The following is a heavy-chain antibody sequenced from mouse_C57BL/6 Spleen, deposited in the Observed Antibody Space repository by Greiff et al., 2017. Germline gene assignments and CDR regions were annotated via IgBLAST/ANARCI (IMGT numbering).Heavy chain of an antibody. Sequence: QVQLQQPGAELVKPGASVKMSCKASGYTFTSYWITWVKQRPGQGLEWIGDIYPGSGSTNYNEKFKSKAKLTVDTSSSTAYMQLSSLTSEDSAVYDGARERDYGSPYAMDYWGQGTSVTVSS. CDR1: GYTFTSYW. V-gene: IGHV1-55*01. D-gene: IGHD1-1*01. CDR3: ARERDYGSPYAMDY. CDR2: IYPGSGST. J-gene: IGHJ4*01.